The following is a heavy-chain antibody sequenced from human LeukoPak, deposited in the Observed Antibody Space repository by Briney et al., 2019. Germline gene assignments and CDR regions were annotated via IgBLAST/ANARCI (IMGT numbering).Heavy chain of an antibody. CDR3: AKDQGYCSGGSCPTLDY. J-gene: IGHJ4*02. CDR1: GFTFSSYA. CDR2: ISGSGGST. Sequence: GGSLTLSCAASGFTFSSYAMSWVRQAPGKGLEWVSAISGSGGSTYYADSVKGRFTISRDNSKNTLYLQMNSLRAEDTAVYYCAKDQGYCSGGSCPTLDYWGQGTLVTVSS. D-gene: IGHD2-15*01. V-gene: IGHV3-23*01.